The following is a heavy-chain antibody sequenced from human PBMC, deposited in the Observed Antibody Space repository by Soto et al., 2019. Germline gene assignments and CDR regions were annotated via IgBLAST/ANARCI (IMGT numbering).Heavy chain of an antibody. Sequence: EVQLVESGGGLVKPGGSLRLSCAASGFTFSRNSMNWVRQAPGKGLEWVSSISSSSSYIHYADSLKGRFTISRDNAKNSLYLQMNSLRAEDTAVYYCASLERRDGYNYFESGYQYGCMDVWGQGTTVTVSS. J-gene: IGHJ6*02. CDR1: GFTFSRNS. CDR2: ISSSSSYI. V-gene: IGHV3-21*01. CDR3: ASLERRDGYNYFESGYQYGCMDV. D-gene: IGHD5-12*01.